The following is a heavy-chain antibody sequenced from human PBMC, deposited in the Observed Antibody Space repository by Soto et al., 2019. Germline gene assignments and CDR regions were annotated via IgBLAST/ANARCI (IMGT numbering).Heavy chain of an antibody. CDR2: IHHSVST. V-gene: IGHV4-34*01. CDR3: ARGRIYRQAVFGVAIEPVRWFDP. Sequence: PSETLSLTCAVYVGSFSAYYWSWIRQPPGKGLEWIGEIHHSVSTNYNPSLKSRVAISLDASKNQFSLKLGSVTAADTAVYYCARGRIYRQAVFGVAIEPVRWFDPSGQATLVTVS. D-gene: IGHD3-3*01. CDR1: VGSFSAYY. J-gene: IGHJ5*02.